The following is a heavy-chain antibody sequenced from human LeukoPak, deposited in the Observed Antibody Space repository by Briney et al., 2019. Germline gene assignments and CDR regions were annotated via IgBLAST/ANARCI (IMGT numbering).Heavy chain of an antibody. CDR2: IDPSDSYT. J-gene: IGHJ4*02. Sequence: GESLKISCKGSGFSFTNYWISWVRQMPGKGLEWMGRIDPSDSYTNYSPSFQGHVTISADRSSSTAYLQWRSLKGSDTAMYYCARGAFGGVIVHFDNWGQGTLVTVS. CDR3: ARGAFGGVIVHFDN. V-gene: IGHV5-10-1*01. CDR1: GFSFTNYW. D-gene: IGHD3-16*02.